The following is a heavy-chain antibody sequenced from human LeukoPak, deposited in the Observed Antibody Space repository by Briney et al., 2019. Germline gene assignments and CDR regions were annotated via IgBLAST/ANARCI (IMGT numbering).Heavy chain of an antibody. Sequence: GGSLRLSCAASGFTFDSYGMNWVRQAPGKGLEWVSGISGSGVYTYYADSVKGRFTISRDNSKNTLYLQMNSLRAEDTAVYYCARAQWLATFDYWGQGTLVTVSS. V-gene: IGHV3-23*01. J-gene: IGHJ4*02. D-gene: IGHD6-19*01. CDR2: ISGSGVYT. CDR1: GFTFDSYG. CDR3: ARAQWLATFDY.